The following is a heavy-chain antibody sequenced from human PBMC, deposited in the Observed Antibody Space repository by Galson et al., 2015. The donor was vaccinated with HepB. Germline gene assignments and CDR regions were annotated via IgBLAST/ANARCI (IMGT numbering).Heavy chain of an antibody. CDR1: GFTFSSYG. CDR3: AKLMFGELVLDYYYYGMDV. CDR2: IRYDGSNK. V-gene: IGHV3-30*02. D-gene: IGHD3-10*02. J-gene: IGHJ6*02. Sequence: SLRLSCAASGFTFSSYGMHWVRQAPGKGLEWVAFIRYDGSNKYYADSAKGRFTISRDNSKNTLYLQMNSLRAEDTAVYYCAKLMFGELVLDYYYYGMDVWGQGTTVTVSS.